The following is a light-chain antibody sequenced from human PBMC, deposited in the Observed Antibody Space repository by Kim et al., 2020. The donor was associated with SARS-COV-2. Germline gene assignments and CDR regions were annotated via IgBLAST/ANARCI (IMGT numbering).Light chain of an antibody. CDR1: QSVGSN. J-gene: IGKJ2*01. CDR3: QQYNRWPPYI. V-gene: IGKV3-15*01. CDR2: GAS. Sequence: VPPGDSATLSCRASQSVGSNLAWYQQRPGQAPRLLISGASTRATGVPARFSGSGSGTEFTLTISSPQSEDFAVYYCQQYNRWPPYIFGQGTKLEIK.